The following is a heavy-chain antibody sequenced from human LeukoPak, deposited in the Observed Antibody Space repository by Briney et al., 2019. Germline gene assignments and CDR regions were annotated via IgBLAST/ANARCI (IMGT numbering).Heavy chain of an antibody. CDR1: GGSISSGSYY. CDR2: IYTSGST. J-gene: IGHJ4*02. CDR3: ARDGYYYGSSGYYYPED. V-gene: IGHV4-61*02. Sequence: KPSETLSLTCTVSGGSISSGSYYWSWIRQPAGKGLEWIGRIYTSGSTNYNPSLKSRVTISVDTSKNQFSLKLSSVTAADTAMYYCARDGYYYGSSGYYYPEDWGQGTLVTVSS. D-gene: IGHD3-22*01.